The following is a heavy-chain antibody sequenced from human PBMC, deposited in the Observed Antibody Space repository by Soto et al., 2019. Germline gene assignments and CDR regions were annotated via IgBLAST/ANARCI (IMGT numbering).Heavy chain of an antibody. D-gene: IGHD3-22*01. CDR1: GFTFSSYA. CDR3: AKVPAPDSSGYYFDY. V-gene: IGHV3-23*01. CDR2: ISGSGGST. Sequence: GESLKISCAASGFTFSSYAMSWVRQAPGKGLEWVSAISGSGGSTYYADSVKGRFTISRDNSKNTLYLQMNSLRAEDTAVYYCAKVPAPDSSGYYFDYWGQGTLVTVSS. J-gene: IGHJ4*02.